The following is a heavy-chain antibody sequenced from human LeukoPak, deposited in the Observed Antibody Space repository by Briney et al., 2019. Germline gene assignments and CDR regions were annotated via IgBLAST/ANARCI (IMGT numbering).Heavy chain of an antibody. CDR3: ARDIYDFWSGYYSGFGY. D-gene: IGHD3-3*01. J-gene: IGHJ4*02. CDR2: ISSSSSYI. Sequence: GGSLRLSCAASGFTFSSYSMNWVRQAPGKGLEWVSSISSSSSYIYYADSVKGRFTISRDNAKNSLYLQMNSLRAEDTAVYYCARDIYDFWSGYYSGFGYWGQGNLVTVSS. CDR1: GFTFSSYS. V-gene: IGHV3-21*01.